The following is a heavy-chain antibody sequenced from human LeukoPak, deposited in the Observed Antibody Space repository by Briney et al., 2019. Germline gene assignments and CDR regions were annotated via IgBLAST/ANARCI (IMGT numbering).Heavy chain of an antibody. J-gene: IGHJ5*02. Sequence: ASVKLSCKASGYTFTTYGISWVRRAPGQGLEWMGWISAYSGNTNYAQKLQGRTTMTTDTSTSTAYMELRSLRSDDTAMYYCARDGRQGSPSMFDPWGQGTLVTVSS. CDR2: ISAYSGNT. V-gene: IGHV1-18*01. CDR3: ARDGRQGSPSMFDP. D-gene: IGHD1-26*01. CDR1: GYTFTTYG.